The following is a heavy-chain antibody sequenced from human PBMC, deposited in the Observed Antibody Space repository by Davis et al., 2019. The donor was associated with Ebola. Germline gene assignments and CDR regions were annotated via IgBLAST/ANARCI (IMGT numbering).Heavy chain of an antibody. V-gene: IGHV3-23*01. D-gene: IGHD3-16*02. Sequence: PGGSLRLSCAASGFTFSSYAMSWVRQAPGKGLEWVSAISGSGGSTYYADSVKGRFTISRDNSKNTLYLQMNSLRAEDTAVYYCARDRIFDYVWGSYPAFDYWGQGTLVTVSS. CDR1: GFTFSSYA. CDR2: ISGSGGST. CDR3: ARDRIFDYVWGSYPAFDY. J-gene: IGHJ4*02.